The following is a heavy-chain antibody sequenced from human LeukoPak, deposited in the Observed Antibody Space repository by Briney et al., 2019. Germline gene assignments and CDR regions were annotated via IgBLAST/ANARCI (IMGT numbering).Heavy chain of an antibody. Sequence: PGGSLRLSCAASGFTFSSYSTNWVRQAPGEGLEWVSSISSSSSYIYYADSVKGRFTISRDNAKNSLYLQMNSLRAEDTAVYYCARGKRIAARSVGSLDYWGQGTLVTVSS. D-gene: IGHD6-6*01. CDR3: ARGKRIAARSVGSLDY. J-gene: IGHJ4*02. CDR2: ISSSSSYI. CDR1: GFTFSSYS. V-gene: IGHV3-21*01.